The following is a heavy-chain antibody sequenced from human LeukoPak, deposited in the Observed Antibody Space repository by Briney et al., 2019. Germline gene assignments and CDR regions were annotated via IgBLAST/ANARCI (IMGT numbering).Heavy chain of an antibody. J-gene: IGHJ4*02. CDR3: ARAPSGFTYGPGDH. V-gene: IGHV1-18*01. Sequence: ASAKVSCKASGYSFTSYGFTWVRQAPGQGLEWMGWISTYDGNANYAQKLQGRVTMTTDTSTITAYMELRSLRSDDTAVYYCARAPSGFTYGPGDHWGQGTLVTVSS. CDR1: GYSFTSYG. CDR2: ISTYDGNA. D-gene: IGHD3-10*01.